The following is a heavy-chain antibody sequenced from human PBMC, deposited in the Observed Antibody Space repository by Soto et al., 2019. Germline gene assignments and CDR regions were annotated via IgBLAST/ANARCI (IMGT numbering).Heavy chain of an antibody. J-gene: IGHJ4*02. D-gene: IGHD3-16*01. CDR2: IDEYGNTI. Sequence: VGSLRLSCAASGFTFSSYWMHWVRQVPGKGLLWVSRIDEYGNTIDYADSVRGRFTISRDNARNTLYLEMNSLRAEDTALYYCTRDIGGRWAYWGPGTLVTVSS. CDR3: TRDIGGRWAY. CDR1: GFTFSSYW. V-gene: IGHV3-74*01.